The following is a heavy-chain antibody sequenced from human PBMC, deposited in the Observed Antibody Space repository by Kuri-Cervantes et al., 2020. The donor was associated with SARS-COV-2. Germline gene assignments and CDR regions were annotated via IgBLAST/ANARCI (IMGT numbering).Heavy chain of an antibody. CDR2: IYYSGST. V-gene: IGHV4-39*01. CDR3: ARHVGCSSTSCDGYNWFDP. CDR1: GGSISSSSYY. D-gene: IGHD2-2*01. Sequence: SETLSLTCTVSGGSISSSSYYRGWIRQPPGKGLEWIGSIYYSGSTYYNPSLKSRVTISVDTSKNQFSLKLSSVTAADTAVYYCARHVGCSSTSCDGYNWFDPWGQGTLVTVSS. J-gene: IGHJ5*02.